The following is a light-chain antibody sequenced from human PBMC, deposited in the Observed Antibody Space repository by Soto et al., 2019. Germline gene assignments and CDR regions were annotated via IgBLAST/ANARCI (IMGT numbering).Light chain of an antibody. CDR3: QQRSNWPPGRT. CDR2: EAS. J-gene: IGKJ5*01. V-gene: IGKV3-11*01. Sequence: EIVLTQSPATLSLSPGERATLSCRASQTVSSSLAWYQQKPGQAPRLLIYEASNRATGIPARFSGSGSGADFTLTISSLEPEDFAVYYCQQRSNWPPGRTFGQGTRLEIK. CDR1: QTVSSS.